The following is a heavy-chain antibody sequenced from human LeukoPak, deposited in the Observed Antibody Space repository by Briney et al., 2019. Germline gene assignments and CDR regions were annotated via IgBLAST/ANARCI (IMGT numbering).Heavy chain of an antibody. D-gene: IGHD5-12*01. Sequence: GGCLRLSSAASGFTFSDYYMSSIRQAPGKGLEWVSYISSIVSTIYYADSVKGRFTISRDNAKNSLYLQMKNLRAENTAVYYCARDPDGYEQAGYYDYGMDVWAQGTTVTVSS. CDR1: GFTFSDYY. CDR2: ISSIVSTI. V-gene: IGHV3-11*01. CDR3: ARDPDGYEQAGYYDYGMDV. J-gene: IGHJ6*02.